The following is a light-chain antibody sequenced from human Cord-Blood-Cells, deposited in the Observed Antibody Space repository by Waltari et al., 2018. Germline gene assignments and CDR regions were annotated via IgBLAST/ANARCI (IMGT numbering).Light chain of an antibody. J-gene: IGLJ1*01. CDR3: SSYTSSSTYV. Sequence: QSALTQPASVSGSPGQSITISCTGTSSDVRGSTYVSWYQQHPGKAPKLMIYDVSNRPSGVSNRFSGSKSGNTASLTISGLQAEDEADYYCSSYTSSSTYVFGTGTKVTVL. V-gene: IGLV2-14*03. CDR2: DVS. CDR1: SSDVRGSTY.